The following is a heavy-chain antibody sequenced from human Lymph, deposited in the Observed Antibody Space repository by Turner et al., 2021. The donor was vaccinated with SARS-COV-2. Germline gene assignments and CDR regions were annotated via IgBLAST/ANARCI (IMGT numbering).Heavy chain of an antibody. Sequence: EVQLLESGGGLVQPGGSLRLSCSAYGFTFSSYAMSWVRQARGKGLEWVSGISGSGGTTHYADSVKGRFTISRDNSKNTLYLQMNSLRAEDTAVYYCAKDRFTLSSGWEDYWGQGTLVTVSS. J-gene: IGHJ4*02. D-gene: IGHD6-19*01. CDR1: GFTFSSYA. CDR2: ISGSGGTT. CDR3: AKDRFTLSSGWEDY. V-gene: IGHV3-23*01.